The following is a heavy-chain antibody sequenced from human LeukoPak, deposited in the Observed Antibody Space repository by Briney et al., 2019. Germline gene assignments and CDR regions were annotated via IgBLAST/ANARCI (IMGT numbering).Heavy chain of an antibody. J-gene: IGHJ4*02. V-gene: IGHV3-21*05. CDR2: ISNSGSSI. CDR1: GFSFTTYW. D-gene: IGHD7-27*01. CDR3: GRGHWGLDY. Sequence: GESLRLSCAASGFSFTTYWMTWFRQAPGKGLEWVSYISNSGSSIYYADSVKGRFTTSRDNAKSSLYLQMNSLRAEDTAVYYCGRGHWGLDYWGQGALVTVSS.